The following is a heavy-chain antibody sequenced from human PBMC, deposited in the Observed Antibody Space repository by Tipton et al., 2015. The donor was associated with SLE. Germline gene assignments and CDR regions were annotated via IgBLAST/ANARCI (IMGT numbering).Heavy chain of an antibody. V-gene: IGHV4-30-4*08. Sequence: TLSLTCTVSGGSISSGDYFWSWIRQHPGKGLEWIGYIFYTGSTYYNPSLKGRVSTSVDTSKNQFSLKLTSVTAADTAVYYCARHFPRHYDSRTYSEAFDIWGQGTMVTVSS. J-gene: IGHJ3*02. CDR3: ARHFPRHYDSRTYSEAFDI. CDR2: IFYTGST. D-gene: IGHD3-22*01. CDR1: GGSISSGDYF.